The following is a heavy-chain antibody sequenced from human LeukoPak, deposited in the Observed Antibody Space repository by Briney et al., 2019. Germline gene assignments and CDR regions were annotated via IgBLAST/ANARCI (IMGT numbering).Heavy chain of an antibody. Sequence: ASVKVSCKVSGHTLSELSMHWVRQGPGKGLEWIGGFDPEDVETIYGQKFQGRVTMTEDTSIETTYMELTSLTSEDTAVYYCATGHYYGSGRLPQAMDVWGKGTTVTISS. CDR2: FDPEDVET. J-gene: IGHJ6*04. D-gene: IGHD3-10*01. CDR3: ATGHYYGSGRLPQAMDV. CDR1: GHTLSELS. V-gene: IGHV1-24*01.